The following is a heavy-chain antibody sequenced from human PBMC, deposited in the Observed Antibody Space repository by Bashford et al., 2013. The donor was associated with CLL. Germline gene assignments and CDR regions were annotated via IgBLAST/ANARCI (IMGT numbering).Heavy chain of an antibody. V-gene: IGHV1-18*01. J-gene: IGHJ3*02. CDR2: ISAYNGNT. D-gene: IGHD3-22*01. Sequence: PSVKVSCKASGYTFTNYDINWVRQAPGQGLEWMGWISAYNGNTNYAQKLQGRVTMTTDTSTSTAYMELRSLRSDDTAVYYCARDDPMIVVVRTSNDAFDIWGQGTMVTVSS. CDR3: ARDDPMIVVVRTSNDAFDI. CDR1: GYTFTNYD.